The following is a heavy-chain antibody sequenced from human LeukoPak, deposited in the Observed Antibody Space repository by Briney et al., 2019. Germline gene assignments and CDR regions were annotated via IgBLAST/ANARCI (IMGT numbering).Heavy chain of an antibody. D-gene: IGHD6-19*01. J-gene: IGHJ6*03. CDR3: ARVGYSSGWSPRGTFYYYMDV. CDR2: ISSRGNTI. CDR1: GFTFSDYY. V-gene: IGHV3-11*01. Sequence: KSGGSLRLSCAASGFTFSDYYMTWIRQAPGRGLEWVSYISSRGNTIYYADSVKGRFTMSRDNAENSLYLQMSTLRAEDTAVYFCARVGYSSGWSPRGTFYYYMDVWGKGTAVTVSS.